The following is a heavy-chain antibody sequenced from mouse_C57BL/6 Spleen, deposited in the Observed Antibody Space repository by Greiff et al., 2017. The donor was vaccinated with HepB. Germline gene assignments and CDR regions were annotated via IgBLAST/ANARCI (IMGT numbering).Heavy chain of an antibody. CDR2: ISDGGSYT. CDR1: GFTFSSYA. D-gene: IGHD1-1*01. V-gene: IGHV5-4*01. CDR3: ARDRNYYGSRSYFDY. J-gene: IGHJ2*01. Sequence: EVKLEESGGGLVKPGGSLKLSCAASGFTFSSYAMSWVRQTPEKRLEWVATISDGGSYTYYPDNVKGRFTISRDNAKNNLYLQMSNLKSEDTAMYYYARDRNYYGSRSYFDYWGQGTTLTVSS.